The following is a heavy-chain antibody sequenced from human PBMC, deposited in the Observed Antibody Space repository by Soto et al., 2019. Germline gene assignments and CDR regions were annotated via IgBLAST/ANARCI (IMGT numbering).Heavy chain of an antibody. CDR1: GFTFSSYE. V-gene: IGHV3-48*03. J-gene: IGHJ6*02. D-gene: IGHD6-13*01. Sequence: GGSLRLSCAASGFTFSSYEMNWVRQAPGKGLEWVSYISSSGSTIYYADSVKGRFTISRDNAKNSLYLQMNSLRAEDTAVYYCARSFSSSWDPYGMDVWGQGTTVTV. CDR2: ISSSGSTI. CDR3: ARSFSSSWDPYGMDV.